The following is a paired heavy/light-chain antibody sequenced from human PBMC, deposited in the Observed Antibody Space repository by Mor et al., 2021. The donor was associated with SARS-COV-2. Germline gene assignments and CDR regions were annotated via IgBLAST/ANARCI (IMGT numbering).Heavy chain of an antibody. CDR3: ARGMHYNTLSGVESGTNFDC. CDR2: ISYDGNNK. CDR1: GFTFSSYV. J-gene: IGHJ4*02. D-gene: IGHD1-20*01. V-gene: IGHV3-30-3*01. Sequence: QVQLVESGGGVVQPGRSLRLSCAASGFTFSSYVIHWVRQSPGKGLEWVAVISYDGNNKYYADSVRGRFTISRDNSKDTLYLQVNSLRAEDTAVYYCARGMHYNTLSGVESGTNFDCWGQGTLVTVSS.
Light chain of an antibody. Sequence: QSALTQPPSASGSPGQSVTISCTGTSSDVGGYNYVSWYQQYPGKAPKLMTYEVSKRPSGVPDRFSGSKSGNTASLTVSGLQAEDEADYYCSSYVGSNNWVFGGGTKLTVL. V-gene: IGLV2-8*01. CDR3: SSYVGSNNWV. J-gene: IGLJ3*02. CDR2: EVS. CDR1: SSDVGGYNY.